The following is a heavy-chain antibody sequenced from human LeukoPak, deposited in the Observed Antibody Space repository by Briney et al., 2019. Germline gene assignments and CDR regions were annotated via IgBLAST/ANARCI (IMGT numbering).Heavy chain of an antibody. CDR2: INHSGST. CDR3: ARKNGGGYFDY. J-gene: IGHJ4*02. D-gene: IGHD4-23*01. CDR1: GVSFSGYY. V-gene: IGHV4-34*01. Sequence: SETLSLTCAVYGVSFSGYYWSWIRQPPGKGLEWIGEINHSGSTNYNPSLKSRVTISVDTSKNQFSLKLSSVTAADTAVYYCARKNGGGYFDYWGQGTLVTVSS.